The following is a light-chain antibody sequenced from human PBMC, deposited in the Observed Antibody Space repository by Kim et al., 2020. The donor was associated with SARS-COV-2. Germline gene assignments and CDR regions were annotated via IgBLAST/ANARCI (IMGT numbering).Light chain of an antibody. Sequence: PGEEATRRCRASQSIDTYLAWYQQRPGQAPRLLVYDASNRATGVPDRFSGSGSGTDFTLTISSLEPEDFSTYYCQQRNSWPPAVTFGGGTKVDIK. CDR2: DAS. CDR3: QQRNSWPPAVT. J-gene: IGKJ4*01. V-gene: IGKV3-11*01. CDR1: QSIDTY.